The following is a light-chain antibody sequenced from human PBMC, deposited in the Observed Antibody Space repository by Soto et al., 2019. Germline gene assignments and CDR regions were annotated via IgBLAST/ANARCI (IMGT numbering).Light chain of an antibody. Sequence: DIQITQSPSSLSSSIVDRFTITCRASQNIGSFLNWYQQKPGEAPRLLVYSAFRIQSGVPSRFNASGSGTDFTLSISSLQPEDFSTYYCQQGSTTPITFGLGTRLEI. J-gene: IGKJ5*01. CDR1: QNIGSF. CDR2: SAF. CDR3: QQGSTTPIT. V-gene: IGKV1-39*01.